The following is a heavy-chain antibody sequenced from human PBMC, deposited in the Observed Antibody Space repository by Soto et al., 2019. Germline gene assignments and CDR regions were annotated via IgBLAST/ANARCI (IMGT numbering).Heavy chain of an antibody. CDR1: GFTFSVYW. D-gene: IGHD2-8*01. V-gene: IGHV3-74*01. CDR3: VSWVSAHFDF. J-gene: IGHJ4*02. Sequence: PGGALRLSCAASGFTFSVYWMHWVRQVPGKGLVWVSRINSDGSSRSYTDSVKGRFTISRDSSRNTLDLQMNSLRAEDTALYYCVSWVSAHFDFWGQGALVTVSS. CDR2: INSDGSSR.